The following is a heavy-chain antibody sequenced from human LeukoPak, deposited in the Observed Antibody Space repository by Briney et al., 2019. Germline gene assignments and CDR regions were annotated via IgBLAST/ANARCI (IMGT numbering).Heavy chain of an antibody. CDR1: GFTFSSYS. CDR2: INGDGGST. V-gene: IGHV3-64*02. Sequence: GGSLRLSCAASGFTFSSYSMHWVRQAPGKGLECVSAINGDGGSTYYAESVKGRFTISRDNSKNTLYLQMGSLRSEDMAVYYCASGRLYGSVTYYNREMDVWGKGTTVTVSS. CDR3: ASGRLYGSVTYYNREMDV. J-gene: IGHJ6*04. D-gene: IGHD3-10*01.